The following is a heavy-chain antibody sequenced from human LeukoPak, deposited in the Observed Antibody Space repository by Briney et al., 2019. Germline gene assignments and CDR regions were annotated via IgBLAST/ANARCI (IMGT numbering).Heavy chain of an antibody. D-gene: IGHD2-21*02. CDR3: ARTGDWSYFDY. J-gene: IGHJ4*02. CDR1: GDSISSGIHY. CDR2: IYTSGST. V-gene: IGHV4-61*02. Sequence: SETLSLTCTVSGDSISSGIHYWNWIRQPAGKGLEWIGRIYTSGSTNYNPSLKSRVTISLDTSKNQFSLNVSSVTAADTAVYYCARTGDWSYFDYWGQGTLVTVSS.